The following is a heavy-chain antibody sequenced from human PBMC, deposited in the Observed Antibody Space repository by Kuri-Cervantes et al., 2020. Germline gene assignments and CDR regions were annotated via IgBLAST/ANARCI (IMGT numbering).Heavy chain of an antibody. CDR2: ISGSGGST. J-gene: IGHJ5*02. CDR3: ATSRSYALFS. CDR1: GFTFSSYA. D-gene: IGHD2-15*01. V-gene: IGHV3-23*01. Sequence: GGSLRLSCAASGFTFSSYAMSWVRQAPGKGLEWVSAISGSGGSTYYADSVKGRFTISRDNSRNTLYLQINNLRVEDTAIYYCATSRSYALFSWGQGTLVTVSS.